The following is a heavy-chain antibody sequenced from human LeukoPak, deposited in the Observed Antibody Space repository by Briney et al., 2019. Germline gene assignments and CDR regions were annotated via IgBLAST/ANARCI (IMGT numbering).Heavy chain of an antibody. CDR3: ARDTDYYGSGRHGYFDH. D-gene: IGHD3-10*01. CDR1: GLTISNNF. CDR2: IYSGGTT. V-gene: IGHV3-66*01. Sequence: GGSLRLSCAASGLTISNNFMGWVRQAPGKGLEWVSLIYSGGTTYSADSVKGSFTISRDNSKNMLHLQMNSLRVEDTAVYYCARDTDYYGSGRHGYFDHWGQGTLVTVSS. J-gene: IGHJ1*01.